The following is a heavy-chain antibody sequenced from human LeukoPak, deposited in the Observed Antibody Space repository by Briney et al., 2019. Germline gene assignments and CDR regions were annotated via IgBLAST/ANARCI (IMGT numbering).Heavy chain of an antibody. D-gene: IGHD4-23*01. V-gene: IGHV3-48*04. Sequence: GGSLRLSCAASGLTFSTYSMNWVRQAPGKGLEWVSYISSSGSTIYYADSVKGRFTISRDNAKNSLYLQMNSLRAEDTAVYYCARVPRWYVIDYWGQGTLVTVSS. J-gene: IGHJ4*02. CDR2: ISSSGSTI. CDR3: ARVPRWYVIDY. CDR1: GLTFSTYS.